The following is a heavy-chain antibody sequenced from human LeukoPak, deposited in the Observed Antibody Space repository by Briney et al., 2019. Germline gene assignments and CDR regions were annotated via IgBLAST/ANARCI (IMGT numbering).Heavy chain of an antibody. CDR3: AKSVGAQPGFDF. CDR2: ISFDGSNN. V-gene: IGHV3-30*18. J-gene: IGHJ4*02. Sequence: SGGSLRLSCTDSGFTFSNYGMHWVRQAPGKGLEWVAVISFDGSNNAYLDSVKGRFTISRDNSKNTLYLHMNSLKAEDTAVYYCAKSVGAQPGFDFWGQGTLVTVSS. D-gene: IGHD6-6*01. CDR1: GFTFSNYG.